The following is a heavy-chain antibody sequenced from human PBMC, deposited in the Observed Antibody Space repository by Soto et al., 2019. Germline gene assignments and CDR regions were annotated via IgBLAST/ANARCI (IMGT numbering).Heavy chain of an antibody. CDR3: AKGTHSSGYGSYFDY. V-gene: IGHV3-30*18. Sequence: GGSLRLSCAASGFTFSSYGMHWVRQAPGKGLEWVAVISKDGSTKYDADSVKGRFTISRDNSKNTLYLQMNSLRAEDTAVYYCAKGTHSSGYGSYFDYWGQGTLVTVSS. CDR1: GFTFSSYG. D-gene: IGHD3-22*01. J-gene: IGHJ4*02. CDR2: ISKDGSTK.